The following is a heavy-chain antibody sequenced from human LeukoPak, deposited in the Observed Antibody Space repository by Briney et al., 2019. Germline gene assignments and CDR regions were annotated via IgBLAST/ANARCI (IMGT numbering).Heavy chain of an antibody. CDR1: GYTFTGYY. CDR3: ASAYCSSTSCYPLNWFDP. D-gene: IGHD2-2*01. CDR2: INPNSGGT. Sequence: VASVKVSCKASGYTFTGYYRHWVRQAPGQGLEWMGWINPNSGGTNYAQKFQGRVTMTRDTSISTAYVELSRLRSDDTAVYYCASAYCSSTSCYPLNWFDPWGQGTLVTVSS. J-gene: IGHJ5*02. V-gene: IGHV1-2*02.